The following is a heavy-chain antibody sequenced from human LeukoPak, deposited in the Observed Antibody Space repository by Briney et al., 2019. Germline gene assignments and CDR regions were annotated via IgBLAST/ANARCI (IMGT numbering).Heavy chain of an antibody. D-gene: IGHD3-3*01. CDR2: INSDGSST. V-gene: IGHV3-74*01. CDR3: ARSGYYYYYMDV. CDR1: GFTFSSYW. Sequence: GGSLRLSCAASGFTFSSYWMHWVRQAPGKGLVWVSRINSDGSSTSYADSVKGRFTISRDNAKNTLYLQMNSLRAEDTAVYYCARSGYYYYYMDVWGKGTTVTVSS. J-gene: IGHJ6*03.